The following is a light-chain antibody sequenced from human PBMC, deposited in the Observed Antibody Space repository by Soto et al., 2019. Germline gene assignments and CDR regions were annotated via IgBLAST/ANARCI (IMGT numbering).Light chain of an antibody. CDR3: QKYNSAPWT. J-gene: IGKJ1*01. Sequence: DIQMTQSPSSLSASVGDRVTITCRASQCISNFLAWHQQKPGKVPKLLIYAASTLQSGVPSRFSGSGSGTDFTLTITSLQPEDVATYYCQKYNSAPWTFGQGTRVEIK. CDR1: QCISNF. V-gene: IGKV1-27*01. CDR2: AAS.